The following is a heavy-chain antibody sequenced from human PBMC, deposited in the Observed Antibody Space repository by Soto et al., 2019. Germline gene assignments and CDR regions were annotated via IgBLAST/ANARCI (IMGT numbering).Heavy chain of an antibody. CDR2: ISNDGSGAGT. Sequence: GGSLRLSCAASGFSFSTYGMHWVRQAPGKGLEWVAFISNDGSGAGTVYADSVKGRFTISRDNSKNMLYLQLSSLRAEDTAIYFCAKDPNGDYVGAFDSWGQGSLVTVSS. D-gene: IGHD4-17*01. CDR3: AKDPNGDYVGAFDS. V-gene: IGHV3-30*18. J-gene: IGHJ4*02. CDR1: GFSFSTYG.